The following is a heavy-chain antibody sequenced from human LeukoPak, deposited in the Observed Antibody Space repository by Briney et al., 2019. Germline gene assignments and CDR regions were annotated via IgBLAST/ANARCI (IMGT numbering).Heavy chain of an antibody. Sequence: GASVKVSCKASGYTLTGYYMHWVRQAPGQGLEWMGWINPNSGGTNYAQKFQGRVTMTRDTPISTAYMELSRLRSDDTAVYYCARSGVGAMIVAYYFDYWGQGTLVTVSS. CDR3: ARSGVGAMIVAYYFDY. D-gene: IGHD3-22*01. CDR2: INPNSGGT. J-gene: IGHJ4*02. CDR1: GYTLTGYY. V-gene: IGHV1-2*02.